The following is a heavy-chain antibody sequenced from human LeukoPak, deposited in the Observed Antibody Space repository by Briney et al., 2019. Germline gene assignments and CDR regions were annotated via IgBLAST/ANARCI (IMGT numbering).Heavy chain of an antibody. Sequence: GGSLRLSCAASGFTFSSYWMHWVRQAPGKGLVWVSRINSDGSSTSYADSVKGRFTISRDNSKNTLYLEMNSLRADDTAVYYCAKDGDQVTVTKVDYWGQGTLVTVSS. D-gene: IGHD4-17*01. CDR2: INSDGSST. V-gene: IGHV3-74*01. CDR3: AKDGDQVTVTKVDY. J-gene: IGHJ4*02. CDR1: GFTFSSYW.